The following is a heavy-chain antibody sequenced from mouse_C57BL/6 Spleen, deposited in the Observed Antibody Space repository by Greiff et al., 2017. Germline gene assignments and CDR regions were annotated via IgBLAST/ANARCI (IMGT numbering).Heavy chain of an antibody. CDR3: ARLSLGGYFDY. V-gene: IGHV1-61*01. CDR1: GYTFTSYW. J-gene: IGHJ2*01. Sequence: QVQLQQPGAELVRPGSSVKLSCKASGYTFTSYWMDWVKQRPGQGLEWIGNIYPSDSETHYNQKFKDKATLTVDKSSSTAYMQLSSLTSEDSSVYYCARLSLGGYFDYWGQGTTLTVSS. CDR2: IYPSDSET.